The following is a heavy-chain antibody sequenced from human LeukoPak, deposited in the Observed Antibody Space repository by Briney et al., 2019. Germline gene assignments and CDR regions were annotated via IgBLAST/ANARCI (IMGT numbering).Heavy chain of an antibody. V-gene: IGHV4-59*08. J-gene: IGHJ4*02. Sequence: SETLSLTCAVYGGSFSGYYWSWIRQPPGKGLEWIGYIYYSGSTNYNPSLKSRVTISVDTSKNQFSLKLSSVTAADTAVYYCASPSNDYWGQGTLVTVSS. CDR3: ASPSNDY. D-gene: IGHD2/OR15-2a*01. CDR1: GGSFSGYY. CDR2: IYYSGST.